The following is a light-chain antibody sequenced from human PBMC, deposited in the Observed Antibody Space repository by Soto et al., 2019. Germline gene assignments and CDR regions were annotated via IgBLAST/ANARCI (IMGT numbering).Light chain of an antibody. V-gene: IGKV1-5*03. J-gene: IGKJ5*01. Sequence: DIQMTQSPSTLSASVGDRVTVTCRASQSISTSLAWYQQKPGKAPKLLIYKASSLESGVPSRFSGSGSGTELTLTISSLQPDDFATYICQQYRSYPFTFGQGTRLETK. CDR1: QSISTS. CDR2: KAS. CDR3: QQYRSYPFT.